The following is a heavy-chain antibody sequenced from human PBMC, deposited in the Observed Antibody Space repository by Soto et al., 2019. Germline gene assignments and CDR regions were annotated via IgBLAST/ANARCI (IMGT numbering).Heavy chain of an antibody. CDR2: IIPIFGTA. CDR1: GGTFSSYA. J-gene: IGHJ4*02. D-gene: IGHD3-16*02. Sequence: VASVKVSCKASGGTFSSYAISWVRQAPGQGLEWMGGIIPIFGTANYAQKFQGRVTITADKSTSTAYMELSSLRSEDTAVYYCARDLSDTFGGVIVPFDYWGQGTLVTAPQ. V-gene: IGHV1-69*06. CDR3: ARDLSDTFGGVIVPFDY.